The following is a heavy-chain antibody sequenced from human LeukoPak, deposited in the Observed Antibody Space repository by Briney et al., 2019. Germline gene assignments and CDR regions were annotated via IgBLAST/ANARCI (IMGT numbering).Heavy chain of an antibody. V-gene: IGHV4-34*01. J-gene: IGHJ6*02. Sequence: PSETLSLTCAVYGGSFSGYYWSWIRQPPGKGLEWIGEINHSGSTNYNPSLKSRVTISVDTSKNQFSLKLSSVTAADTAVYYCARGRVVPAAISAVYTGYGMDVWGQGTTVTVSS. CDR3: ARGRVVPAAISAVYTGYGMDV. D-gene: IGHD2-2*01. CDR1: GGSFSGYY. CDR2: INHSGST.